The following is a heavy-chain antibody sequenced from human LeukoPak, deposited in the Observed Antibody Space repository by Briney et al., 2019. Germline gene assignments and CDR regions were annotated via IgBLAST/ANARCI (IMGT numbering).Heavy chain of an antibody. CDR3: ARDTAPYYYGMDV. J-gene: IGHJ6*02. CDR2: INTGNGNT. V-gene: IGHV1-3*04. CDR1: GYTFSTYV. Sequence: ASVKVSCKASGYTFSTYVMHWVRQAPGQRLEWMGWINTGNGNTKYSQKFQGRVTITRDTSASTAYMELSSLRSENTAVYYCARDTAPYYYGMDVWGQGTTVTVSS. D-gene: IGHD5-18*01.